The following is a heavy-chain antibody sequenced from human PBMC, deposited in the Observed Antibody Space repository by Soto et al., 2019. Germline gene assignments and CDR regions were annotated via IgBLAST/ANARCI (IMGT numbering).Heavy chain of an antibody. Sequence: QVQLVQSGAEVKKPGSSVKVSCKASGGTFSSYAISWVRQAPGQGLEWMGGIIPIFGTANYEQKFQCRVTITADESTSTAYMKLSSLRSEDTAVYYCARDRPYSSRRYWFDPWGQGTLVTVSS. CDR3: ARDRPYSSRRYWFDP. CDR1: GGTFSSYA. D-gene: IGHD6-19*01. J-gene: IGHJ5*02. CDR2: IIPIFGTA. V-gene: IGHV1-69*01.